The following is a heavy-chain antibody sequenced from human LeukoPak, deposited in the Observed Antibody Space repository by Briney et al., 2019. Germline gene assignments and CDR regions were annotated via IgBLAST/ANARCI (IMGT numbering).Heavy chain of an antibody. CDR3: ARPSGMTTKILLNAEYFQH. D-gene: IGHD4-11*01. CDR1: GGTFSSYA. CDR2: IIPIFGTA. Sequence: SVKVSCKASGGTFSSYAISWVRQAPGQGLEWMGGIIPIFGTANYAQKFQGRVTITTDESTSTAYMELSSLRSGDTAVYYCARPSGMTTKILLNAEYFQHWGQGTLVTVSS. V-gene: IGHV1-69*05. J-gene: IGHJ1*01.